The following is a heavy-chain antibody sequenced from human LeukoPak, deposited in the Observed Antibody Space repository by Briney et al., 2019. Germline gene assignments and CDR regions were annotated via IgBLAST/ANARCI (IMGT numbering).Heavy chain of an antibody. J-gene: IGHJ4*02. D-gene: IGHD5-24*01. V-gene: IGHV3-23*01. CDR3: VKDDGWVQYAN. CDR1: GFNFSDYG. CDR2: ISGSDYT. Sequence: GGTLRLSCAASGFNFSDYGMIWVRQAPGKGLEWVSGISGSDYTDHADSVKGRFIISRDNSKNTVYLQMNSLSAEDAAVYYCVKDDGWVQYANWGQGTLVTVSS.